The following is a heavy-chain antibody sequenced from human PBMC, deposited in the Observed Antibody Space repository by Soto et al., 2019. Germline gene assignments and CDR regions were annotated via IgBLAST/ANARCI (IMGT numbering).Heavy chain of an antibody. J-gene: IGHJ4*02. V-gene: IGHV3-30-3*01. D-gene: IGHD3-3*01. CDR2: ISHDGSNK. Sequence: PGGSLRLSCAASGFTFSSYTMHWVRQAPGKGLEWVAVISHDGSNKYYADSVKGRFTISRDNSKNTLYLQMNSLRAEDTAVYYCAREVPFWSGYKYYFDYWGQGTLVTVSS. CDR1: GFTFSSYT. CDR3: AREVPFWSGYKYYFDY.